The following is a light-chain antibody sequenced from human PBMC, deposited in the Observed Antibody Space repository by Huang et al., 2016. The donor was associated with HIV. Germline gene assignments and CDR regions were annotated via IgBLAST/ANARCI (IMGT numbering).Light chain of an antibody. CDR3: QQRSKWPLT. CDR1: QSVSSY. J-gene: IGKJ4*01. CDR2: DAS. Sequence: TVLTQSPATVSLAPGDRATLSCRASQSVSSYLAWYQHQPGRAPRLLIYDASKRATGIPARFSGSGSGTDFTLTISSLEPEDFAIYYCQQRSKWPLTFGGGTKVEIK. V-gene: IGKV3-11*01.